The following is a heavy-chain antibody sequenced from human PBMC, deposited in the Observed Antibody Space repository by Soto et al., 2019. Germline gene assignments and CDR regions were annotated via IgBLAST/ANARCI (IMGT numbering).Heavy chain of an antibody. D-gene: IGHD6-19*01. Sequence: QVQLVESGGGVVQPGRSLRLSCAASGFTFSSYGMHWVRQAPGKGLEWVAVISYDGSNKYYADSVKGRFTISRDNSKNTLYLQMNSLRAEDTAVYYCSKSIRGAYSSGLQLDYYYYMYVWGKGTTVTVSS. J-gene: IGHJ6*03. CDR1: GFTFSSYG. CDR3: SKSIRGAYSSGLQLDYYYYMYV. CDR2: ISYDGSNK. V-gene: IGHV3-30*18.